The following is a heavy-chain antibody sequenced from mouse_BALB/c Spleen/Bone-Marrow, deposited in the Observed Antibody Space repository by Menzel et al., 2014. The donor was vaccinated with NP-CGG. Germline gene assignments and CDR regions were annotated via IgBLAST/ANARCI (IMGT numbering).Heavy chain of an antibody. Sequence: EVKLMESGGGLVQPGGSRKLSCAASGFTFSSFGMHWVRQAPEKGLEWVAYISSGSSTIYYADTVKGRFTISRDNPKNTRFLQMTSLRSEDTAMYYCARGRPIYYGNLYAMDYWGQGTSVTVSS. J-gene: IGHJ4*01. CDR1: GFTFSSFG. V-gene: IGHV5-17*02. CDR2: ISSGSSTI. CDR3: ARGRPIYYGNLYAMDY. D-gene: IGHD2-1*01.